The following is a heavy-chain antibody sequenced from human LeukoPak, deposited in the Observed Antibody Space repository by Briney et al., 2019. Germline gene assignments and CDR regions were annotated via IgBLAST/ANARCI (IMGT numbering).Heavy chain of an antibody. V-gene: IGHV4-39*01. CDR2: IYYSGST. CDR3: ARHAYYDSSGYFDY. J-gene: IGHJ4*02. D-gene: IGHD3-22*01. CDR1: GGSVSGGSYY. Sequence: SETLSLTCTVSGGSVSGGSYYWGWIRQPPGKGLEWIGSIYYSGSTYYNPSLKSRVTISVDTSKNQFSLKLSSVTAADTAVYYCARHAYYDSSGYFDYWGQGTLVTVSS.